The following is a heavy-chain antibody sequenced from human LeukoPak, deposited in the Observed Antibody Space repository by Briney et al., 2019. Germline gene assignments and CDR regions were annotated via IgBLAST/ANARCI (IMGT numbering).Heavy chain of an antibody. CDR2: IKTDASEK. Sequence: GSLRLSCETSGFIFSNCWMTWVRRAPGKGLEWVANIKTDASEKYYADSVKGRFTISRDNAKMSLYLQMNSLRVEDTAVYYCATYSTRNAREFQSWGQGTLVTVSS. V-gene: IGHV3-7*01. CDR1: GFIFSNCW. J-gene: IGHJ1*01. D-gene: IGHD4-11*01. CDR3: ATYSTRNAREFQS.